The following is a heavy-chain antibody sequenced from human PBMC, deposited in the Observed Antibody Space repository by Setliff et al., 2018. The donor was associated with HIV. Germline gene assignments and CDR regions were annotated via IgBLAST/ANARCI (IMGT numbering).Heavy chain of an antibody. CDR1: GGTISNSYYY. J-gene: IGHJ5*02. CDR2: IYYSGST. V-gene: IGHV4-39*01. D-gene: IGHD4-17*01. CDR3: ARRLPIAWADYGPAGYFDP. Sequence: SETLSLTCTVSGGTISNSYYYWGWLRQSPGKGLEWIGNIYYSGSTYFNPSLRNRVSTSVDTSRNQFSLKLRSVTAADTALYYCARRLPIAWADYGPAGYFDPWGQGTLVTVSS.